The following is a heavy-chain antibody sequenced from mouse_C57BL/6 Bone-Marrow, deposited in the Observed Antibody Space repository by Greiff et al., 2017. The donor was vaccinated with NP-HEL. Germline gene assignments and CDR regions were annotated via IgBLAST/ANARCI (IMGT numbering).Heavy chain of an antibody. Sequence: VQLQQPGAELVKPGASVKMSCKASGYTFTSYWITWVKQRPGQGLEWIGDIYPGSGSTNYNEKFKSKATLTVDKSSSTAYMQRSSLTSEDSAVYYCARNYYGSSIYWYFDVWGTGTTVTVSS. CDR2: IYPGSGST. D-gene: IGHD1-1*01. V-gene: IGHV1-55*01. CDR3: ARNYYGSSIYWYFDV. CDR1: GYTFTSYW. J-gene: IGHJ1*03.